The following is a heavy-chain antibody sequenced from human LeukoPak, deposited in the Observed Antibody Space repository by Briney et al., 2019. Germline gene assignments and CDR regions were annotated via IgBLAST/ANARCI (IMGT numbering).Heavy chain of an antibody. J-gene: IGHJ6*02. D-gene: IGHD3-3*01. V-gene: IGHV4-39*01. CDR1: GGSISSSSYY. CDR3: ETCYDFTQYGMDV. Sequence: SETLSLTCTVSGGSISSSSYYWGWIRQPPGKGLEWIGSIYYSGSTYYNPSLKSRVTISVDTSKNQFSLKLISVTAADADVYYCETCYDFTQYGMDVWGQGTMVTVSS. CDR2: IYYSGST.